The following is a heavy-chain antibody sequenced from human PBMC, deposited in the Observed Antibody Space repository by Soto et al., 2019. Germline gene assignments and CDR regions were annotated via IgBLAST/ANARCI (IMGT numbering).Heavy chain of an antibody. CDR2: ISSSSSYI. Sequence: GGSLSLYCASSGFTFSSYSMYWVRQAPGKGLEWVSSISSSSSYIYYADSVKGRFTISRDNAKNSLYLQMNSLRAEDTAVYYCARDRNGQWLVHGDYYYYMDVWGKGTTVTVSS. J-gene: IGHJ6*03. D-gene: IGHD6-19*01. CDR3: ARDRNGQWLVHGDYYYYMDV. V-gene: IGHV3-21*01. CDR1: GFTFSSYS.